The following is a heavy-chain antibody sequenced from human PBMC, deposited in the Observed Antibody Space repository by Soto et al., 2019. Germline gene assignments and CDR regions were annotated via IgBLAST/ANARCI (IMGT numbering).Heavy chain of an antibody. D-gene: IGHD1-26*01. Sequence: VGSLRLSCAASGFTFSSYAMSWVRQAPGKGLEWVSAISGSGGSTYYADSVKGRFTISRDNSKNTLYLQMNSLRAEDTAVYYCAKVAQWYSGSYHDYWGQGTLVTVSS. CDR2: ISGSGGST. J-gene: IGHJ4*02. CDR1: GFTFSSYA. V-gene: IGHV3-23*01. CDR3: AKVAQWYSGSYHDY.